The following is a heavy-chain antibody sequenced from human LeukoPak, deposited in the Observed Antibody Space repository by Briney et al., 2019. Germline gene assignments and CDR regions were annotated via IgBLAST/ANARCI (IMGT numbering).Heavy chain of an antibody. CDR1: GGSISLYY. D-gene: IGHD6-19*01. CDR3: APAIYSGWFAHFDY. Sequence: SETLSLTCTVSGGSISLYYWGWIRQPPGKGLEWIGSIYYSGSTDYNPSLKSRVTISVDTSKNQFSLKLSSVTAADTAVYYCAPAIYSGWFAHFDYWGQGTLVTVSS. V-gene: IGHV4-39*01. J-gene: IGHJ4*02. CDR2: IYYSGST.